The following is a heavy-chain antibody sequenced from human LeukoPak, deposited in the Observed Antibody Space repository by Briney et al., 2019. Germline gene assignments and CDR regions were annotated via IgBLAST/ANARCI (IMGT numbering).Heavy chain of an antibody. CDR2: IYYSGST. J-gene: IGHJ4*02. D-gene: IGHD3-3*01. V-gene: IGHV4-59*01. CDR1: GGSISTYY. Sequence: PSETLSLTCTVSGGSISTYYWNWIRQPPGKGLEWIGYIYYSGSTNYNPSLKSRVTISVDTSKNQFSLKLSSVTAADTAVYYCAREGGDYDFWSGPPDYWGQGTLVTVSS. CDR3: AREGGDYDFWSGPPDY.